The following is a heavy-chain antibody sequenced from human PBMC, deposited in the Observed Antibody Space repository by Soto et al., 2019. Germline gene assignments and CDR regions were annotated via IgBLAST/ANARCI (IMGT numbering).Heavy chain of an antibody. CDR3: VAWASAHFDY. CDR1: GFSP. V-gene: IGHV3-23*05. D-gene: IGHD3-16*01. J-gene: IGHJ4*02. CDR2: IDHSGTNT. Sequence: VGSLRLSCSASGFSPMTWVRQAPGTGLEWVSTIDHSGTNTHYADSVKGRFTISRDSSRNTVHLQMNSLRAADTALYYCVAWASAHFDYWGQGTPVTVSS.